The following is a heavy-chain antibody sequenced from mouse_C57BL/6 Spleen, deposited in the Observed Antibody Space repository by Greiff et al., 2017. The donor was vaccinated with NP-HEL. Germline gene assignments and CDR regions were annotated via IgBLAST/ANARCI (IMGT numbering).Heavy chain of an antibody. CDR2: ISGGGSNT. J-gene: IGHJ2*01. D-gene: IGHD2-5*01. V-gene: IGHV5-9*01. CDR1: GFTFSSYT. CDR3: ARQGGYSNYYFDY. Sequence: DVKLVESGGGLVKPGGSLKLSCAASGFTFSSYTMSWVRQTPEKRLEWVATISGGGSNTYYPDSVKGRFTISRDNAKNTLYLQMSSLRSEDTALYYCARQGGYSNYYFDYWGQGTTLTVSS.